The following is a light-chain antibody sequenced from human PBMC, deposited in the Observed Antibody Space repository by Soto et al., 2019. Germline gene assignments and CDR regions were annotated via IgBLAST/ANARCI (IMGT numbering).Light chain of an antibody. Sequence: EIVLTQSPGTLARSPGERATLSCRASQSVNSRLAWYQHKPGQAPRLLISGASNRASGIPARFSAWGSGTDFTLTISRVDPADFAFYYCQQYFTSPITFGQGTRLEIK. CDR2: GAS. CDR3: QQYFTSPIT. J-gene: IGKJ5*01. CDR1: QSVNSR. V-gene: IGKV3-20*01.